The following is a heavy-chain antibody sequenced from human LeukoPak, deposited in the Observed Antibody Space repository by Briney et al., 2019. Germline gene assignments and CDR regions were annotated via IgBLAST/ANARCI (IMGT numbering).Heavy chain of an antibody. CDR3: ARVPEQQLVLNWFDP. CDR1: GGSISSSSYY. Sequence: SETLSLTCTVSGGSISSSSYYWGWIRQPPGKGLEWIGSIYYSGSTYYNPSLKSRVTISVDTSKNQFSLKLSSVTAADTAVYYCARVPEQQLVLNWFDPWGQGTLVTVSS. CDR2: IYYSGST. V-gene: IGHV4-39*07. D-gene: IGHD6-13*01. J-gene: IGHJ5*02.